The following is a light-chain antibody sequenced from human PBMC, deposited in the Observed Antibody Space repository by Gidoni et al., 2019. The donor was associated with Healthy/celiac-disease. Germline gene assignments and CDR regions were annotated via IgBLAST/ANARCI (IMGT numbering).Light chain of an antibody. CDR3: QRYNSYSHWT. CDR1: KSISSW. V-gene: IGKV1-5*01. Sequence: QMTQSPSTLSASVGDRVTITCRASKSISSWLAWYQQKPGKAPKLLIYDASSLESGVPSRFSGSGSGTEITLTISSLQPDDFATDYCQRYNSYSHWTFGQGTKVEIK. CDR2: DAS. J-gene: IGKJ1*01.